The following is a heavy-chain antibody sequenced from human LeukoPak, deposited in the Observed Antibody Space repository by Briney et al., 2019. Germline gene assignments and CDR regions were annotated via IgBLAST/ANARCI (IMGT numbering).Heavy chain of an antibody. V-gene: IGHV1-2*06. CDR1: GYTFTGYY. Sequence: AASVKVSCKASGYTFTGYYMHWVRQAPGQGLEWMGRINPNSGGTNYAQKFQGRVTMTRDTSISTAYMELSRLRSDDTAVYYCARDSSGWYDPNYYYYMDVWGKGTTVTVSS. D-gene: IGHD6-19*01. CDR2: INPNSGGT. J-gene: IGHJ6*03. CDR3: ARDSSGWYDPNYYYYMDV.